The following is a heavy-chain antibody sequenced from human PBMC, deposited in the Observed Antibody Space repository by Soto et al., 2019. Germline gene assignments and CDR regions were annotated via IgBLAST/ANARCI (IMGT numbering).Heavy chain of an antibody. V-gene: IGHV4-30-4*01. CDR1: GGSISSGDYY. D-gene: IGHD2-15*01. Sequence: QVQLQESGPGLVKPSQTLSLTCTVSGGSISSGDYYWSWIRQPPGKGLEWIGYIYYSGSTYYNPSPKRRVTISVDTSQPQFALQLSSVSAADPAVYYCASFGGISVSFAYWGQGTRVTVSS. CDR3: ASFGGISVSFAY. J-gene: IGHJ4*02. CDR2: IYYSGST.